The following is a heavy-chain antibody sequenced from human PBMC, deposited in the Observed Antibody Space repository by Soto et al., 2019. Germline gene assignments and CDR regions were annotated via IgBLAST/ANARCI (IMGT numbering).Heavy chain of an antibody. J-gene: IGHJ4*02. CDR3: AKVYCSSTSCPGDY. CDR1: GFPFSSYA. D-gene: IGHD2-2*01. Sequence: EVQLLESGGGLVQPGGSLRLSCAASGFPFSSYAMTWVRQAPGKGLEWVSAISGSGASTYYADSVKGRFTISRDNSKNALFLQMNSLRAEDTAVYYCAKVYCSSTSCPGDYWGQGTLVTVSS. V-gene: IGHV3-23*01. CDR2: ISGSGAST.